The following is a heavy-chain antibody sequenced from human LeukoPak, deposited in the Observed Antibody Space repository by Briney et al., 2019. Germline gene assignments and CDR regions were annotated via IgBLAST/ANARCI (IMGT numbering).Heavy chain of an antibody. CDR1: GYTFTGYY. CDR3: ARDLTIPESPFVDY. V-gene: IGHV1-2*02. Sequence: ASVKVSCKASGYTFTGYYMHWVRQAPGQGLEWMGWINPNSGGTNYAQKFQGRVTMTRDTSISTAYMELSRLRSDDTAMYYCARDLTIPESPFVDYWGQGTLVTVSS. J-gene: IGHJ4*02. CDR2: INPNSGGT. D-gene: IGHD3-3*01.